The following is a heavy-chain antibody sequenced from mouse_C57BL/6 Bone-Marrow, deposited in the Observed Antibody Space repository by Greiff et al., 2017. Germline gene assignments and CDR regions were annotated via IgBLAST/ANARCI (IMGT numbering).Heavy chain of an antibody. J-gene: IGHJ2*01. CDR2: ISSVGSYT. Sequence: EVMLVESGGDLVKPGGSLKLSCAASGFTFSSYGMSWVRQTPDKRLEWVATISSVGSYTYYPDRVKGRFTISRDNAKKTLYLQMSSLKSEDTAMYYCARRGMVKGYFDYWGQGTTLTVSS. V-gene: IGHV5-6*01. CDR3: ARRGMVKGYFDY. D-gene: IGHD2-2*01. CDR1: GFTFSSYG.